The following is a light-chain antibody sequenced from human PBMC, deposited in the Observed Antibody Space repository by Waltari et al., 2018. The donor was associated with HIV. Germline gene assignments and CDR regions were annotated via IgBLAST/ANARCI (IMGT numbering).Light chain of an antibody. V-gene: IGLV4-69*01. CDR2: LNSDGSH. J-gene: IGLJ3*02. CDR3: QTWGTGIQV. Sequence: HLVLTQSPSASASLGASVRPTCTLSSGHSSYAIAWHQQQPETGPRSLMKLNSDGSHNKVDGVRDRFSGCSSGAERYLTITSLQSDDEADYYCQTWGTGIQVFGGGTKLTVL. CDR1: SGHSSYA.